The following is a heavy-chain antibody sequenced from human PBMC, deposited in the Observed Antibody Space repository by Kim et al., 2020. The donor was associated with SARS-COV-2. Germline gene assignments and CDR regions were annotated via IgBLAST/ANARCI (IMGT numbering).Heavy chain of an antibody. D-gene: IGHD4-4*01. CDR3: ARGPNYSPFDY. J-gene: IGHJ4*02. V-gene: IGHV3-48*03. CDR2: K. Sequence: KHYAASVRGRFTISRDNDKNSLYLQMHSLRAEYTAVYYCARGPNYSPFDYWGQGTLVTVSS.